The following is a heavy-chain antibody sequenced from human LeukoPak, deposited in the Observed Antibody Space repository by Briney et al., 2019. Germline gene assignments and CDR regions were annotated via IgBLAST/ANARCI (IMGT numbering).Heavy chain of an antibody. CDR3: ARDKAVAGSVFFDY. Sequence: SETLSLTCTVSGGSISSYYWSWIRQPPGKGLEWIGYIYYSGSTNYNPSLKSRVTMSVDTSKNQFSLKLSSVTAADTAVYYCARDKAVAGSVFFDYWGQGTLVTVSS. V-gene: IGHV4-59*12. CDR1: GGSISSYY. CDR2: IYYSGST. D-gene: IGHD6-19*01. J-gene: IGHJ4*02.